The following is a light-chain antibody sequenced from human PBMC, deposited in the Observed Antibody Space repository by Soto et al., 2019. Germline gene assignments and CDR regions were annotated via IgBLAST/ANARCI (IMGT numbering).Light chain of an antibody. CDR1: QSILYSSNNKSY. CDR3: QQYNSAPFP. Sequence: DIVMTQSPDSLAVSLGERATINCKSSQSILYSSNNKSYLAWYQQKPGQPPKLLIYWASTRESGVPDRFSGSGSGTDFTLTISSLQAEDVAVYYCQQYNSAPFPFGGGTKVEIK. CDR2: WAS. J-gene: IGKJ4*01. V-gene: IGKV4-1*01.